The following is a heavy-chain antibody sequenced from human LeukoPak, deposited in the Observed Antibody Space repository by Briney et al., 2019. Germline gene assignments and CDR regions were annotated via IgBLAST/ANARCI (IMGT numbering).Heavy chain of an antibody. V-gene: IGHV4-39*01. D-gene: IGHD2-15*01. CDR2: IYYSGTT. CDR1: GGSISSSSYY. J-gene: IGHJ5*02. Sequence: SETLSLTCTVSGGSISSSSYYWGWIRQPPGKGLEWIGSIYYSGTTYSNPSLKSRATISVDTSNTQFSLKLSSITAADTAVYYCARHPRGYCSSGSCYPNWFDPWGQGTLVTVSS. CDR3: ARHPRGYCSSGSCYPNWFDP.